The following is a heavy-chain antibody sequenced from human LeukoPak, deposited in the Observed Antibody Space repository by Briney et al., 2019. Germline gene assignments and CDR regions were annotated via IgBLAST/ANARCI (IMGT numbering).Heavy chain of an antibody. CDR2: IYNSGST. V-gene: IGHV4-59*01. D-gene: IGHD6-19*01. Sequence: SETLSLTCTVSGDSISIYYWSWIRQPPGKGLEWIGYIYNSGSTNYNPSLKSRVTISVDTSKNQFSLKLTSVTAADTAVYYCARRPVAGWSWFDPWGQGTLVTVSS. CDR3: ARRPVAGWSWFDP. J-gene: IGHJ5*02. CDR1: GDSISIYY.